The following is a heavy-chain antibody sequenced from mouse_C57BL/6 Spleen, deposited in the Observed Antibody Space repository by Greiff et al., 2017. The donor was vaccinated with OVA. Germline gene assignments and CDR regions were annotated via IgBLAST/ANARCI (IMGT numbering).Heavy chain of an antibody. CDR1: GYSITSGYF. J-gene: IGHJ3*01. Sequence: EVQLQESGPGLVKPSQSLSLSCSVSGYSITSGYFWYWIRPFPGNLLEWMGFISYDGSINYNPSLKNRIAITRDTSKNQFFLQLNSVTTEDTGTYYCARAFYYGFAYWGQGTLVTVSA. D-gene: IGHD2-1*01. V-gene: IGHV3-6*01. CDR2: ISYDGSI. CDR3: ARAFYYGFAY.